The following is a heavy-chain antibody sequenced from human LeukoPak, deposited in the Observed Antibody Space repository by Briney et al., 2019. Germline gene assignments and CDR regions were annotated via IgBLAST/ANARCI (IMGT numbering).Heavy chain of an antibody. Sequence: GGSLRLSCAASGFTLSNYNMNWVRQAPGKGLEWVSSISSSSSYIYYADSVKGRFTISRDNAKNSLYLQMSSLRADDTALYYCAKDTDQYYYDSSGYHHDAFDIWGQGTMVTVSS. J-gene: IGHJ3*02. D-gene: IGHD3-22*01. V-gene: IGHV3-21*04. CDR1: GFTLSNYN. CDR3: AKDTDQYYYDSSGYHHDAFDI. CDR2: ISSSSSYI.